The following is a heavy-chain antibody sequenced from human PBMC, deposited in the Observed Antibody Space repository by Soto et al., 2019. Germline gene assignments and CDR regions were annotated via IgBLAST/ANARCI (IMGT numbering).Heavy chain of an antibody. CDR1: GFSFSDYG. D-gene: IGHD6-19*01. J-gene: IGHJ6*02. CDR2: IWFDASNE. CDR3: ASDQGRATEAGPLGNGLDV. Sequence: QVHLVESGGGVVQPGTSLRLSCAASGFSFSDYGMHWVRQAPGKGLEWLTIIWFDASNEYYADSLKGRFTISRDNSNYTLNLQFNSLTAEDTAVYFCASDQGRATEAGPLGNGLDVWGQGTVVTVSS. V-gene: IGHV3-33*01.